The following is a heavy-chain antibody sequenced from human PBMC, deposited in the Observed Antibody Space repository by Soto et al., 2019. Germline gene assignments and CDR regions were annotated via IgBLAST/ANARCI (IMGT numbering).Heavy chain of an antibody. D-gene: IGHD6-25*01. CDR1: GFTFTNYF. CDR2: ISPYDGST. Sequence: QVQLVQSGAEVKKPGASVKVSCKASGFTFTNYFFHWVRQAPRQGLEWMGIISPYDGSTNYGQSLQARVTMNSDTSTSTVYMELSSLRSEDTAVYYCARGDGRGSSGFYYYYGMDVWGHGTTVTVSS. V-gene: IGHV1-46*01. CDR3: ARGDGRGSSGFYYYYGMDV. J-gene: IGHJ6*02.